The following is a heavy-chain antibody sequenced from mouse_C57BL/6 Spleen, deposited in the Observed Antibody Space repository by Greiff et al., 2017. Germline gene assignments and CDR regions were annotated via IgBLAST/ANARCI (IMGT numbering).Heavy chain of an antibody. D-gene: IGHD3-1*01. CDR2: IYPGDGDT. Sequence: QVQLKQSGPELVKPGASVKISCKASGYAFSSSWMNWVKQRPGKGLEWIGRIYPGDGDTNYNGKFKGKATLTADKSASTAYMQLSSLTSEDSAVYFCARSGGLYWYFDVWGTGTTVTVSS. CDR3: ARSGGLYWYFDV. CDR1: GYAFSSSW. V-gene: IGHV1-82*01. J-gene: IGHJ1*03.